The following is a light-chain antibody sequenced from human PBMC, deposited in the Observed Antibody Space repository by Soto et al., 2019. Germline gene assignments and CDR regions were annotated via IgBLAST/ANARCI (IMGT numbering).Light chain of an antibody. V-gene: IGKV3-11*01. CDR1: QSFSSY. CDR3: QQYGNAPFT. CDR2: DAS. Sequence: VLTQSPATLSLSPGERATLSCRASQSFSSYLSWYQQKPGQAPGLLIYDASNRATGIPARFSGSGSGTDFTLTISLLEPEDVAVYYCQQYGNAPFTFAPGTKVDI. J-gene: IGKJ3*01.